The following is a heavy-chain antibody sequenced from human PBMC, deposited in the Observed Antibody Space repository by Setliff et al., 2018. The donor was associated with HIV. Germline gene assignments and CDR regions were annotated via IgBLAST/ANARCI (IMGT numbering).Heavy chain of an antibody. CDR2: IIPILGMA. V-gene: IGHV1-69*10. CDR1: GYTFTSYG. Sequence: ASVKVSCKASGYTFTSYGISWVRRAPGQGLEWMGGIIPILGMAKYTQKFQGRVTITADKSTSTAYMELSSLKSEDTAVYYCASAYDYYMDVWGKGTTVTV. CDR3: ASAYDYYMDV. J-gene: IGHJ6*03.